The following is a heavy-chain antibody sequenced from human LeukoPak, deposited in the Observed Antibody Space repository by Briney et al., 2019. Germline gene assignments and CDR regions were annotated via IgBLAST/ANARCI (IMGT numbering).Heavy chain of an antibody. V-gene: IGHV3-33*01. Sequence: GRSLRLSCAASGFTFSRYGMHWVRQAPGKGLEWVAVIWYDGSNKYYADSVKGRFTISRGNSKNTLYLQMNSLRAEDTAVYYCARDYSSGYYNYFDYWGQGTLVTVSS. CDR2: IWYDGSNK. CDR1: GFTFSRYG. D-gene: IGHD3-22*01. J-gene: IGHJ4*02. CDR3: ARDYSSGYYNYFDY.